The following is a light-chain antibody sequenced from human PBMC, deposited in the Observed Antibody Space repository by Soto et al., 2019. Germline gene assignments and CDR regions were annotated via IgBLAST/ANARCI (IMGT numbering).Light chain of an antibody. CDR2: DHS. V-gene: IGLV1-40*01. CDR3: QSFDSSLRGV. CDR1: SSNIGAGYH. Sequence: QSVLTQPPSVSGAPGQRVTISCTGSSSNIGAGYHVHWYQQLPGTAPKLLIYDHSHRPSGVPDRFSGSKSGTSASLAITGLQAEDEADYYCQSFDSSLRGVFGTGTKLTVL. J-gene: IGLJ1*01.